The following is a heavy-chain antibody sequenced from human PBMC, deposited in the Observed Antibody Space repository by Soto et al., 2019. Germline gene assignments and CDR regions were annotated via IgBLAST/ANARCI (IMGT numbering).Heavy chain of an antibody. J-gene: IGHJ4*02. Sequence: PSETLSLTCTVSGGSISSYYWSWIRQPPGKGLEWIGYIYYSGSTNYNPSLKSRVTISVDTSKNQFSLKLSSVTAADTAVYYCARSRPDYGDYHFGYWGQGTLVTVSS. CDR2: IYYSGST. V-gene: IGHV4-59*01. D-gene: IGHD4-17*01. CDR3: ARSRPDYGDYHFGY. CDR1: GGSISSYY.